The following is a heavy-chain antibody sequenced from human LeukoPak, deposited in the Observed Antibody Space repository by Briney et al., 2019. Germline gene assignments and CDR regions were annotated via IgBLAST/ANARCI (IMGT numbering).Heavy chain of an antibody. CDR3: ARKDIPMVLSLDH. V-gene: IGHV3-23*01. J-gene: IGHJ4*02. Sequence: GGSLRLSCAASGFTFSSYAMSWVRQAPGKGLEWVSAISGGGDNTYYADSVRGRFTVSRDNSKNTLYVQMTSLRAEDTAVYYCARKDIPMVLSLDHWGQGTLVTVSS. D-gene: IGHD3-10*01. CDR1: GFTFSSYA. CDR2: ISGGGDNT.